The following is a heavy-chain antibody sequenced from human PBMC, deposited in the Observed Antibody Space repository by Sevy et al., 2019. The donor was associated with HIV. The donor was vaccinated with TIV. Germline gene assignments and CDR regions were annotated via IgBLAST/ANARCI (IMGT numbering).Heavy chain of an antibody. CDR3: ARDLPPSATTVAHFDY. CDR1: EFAFRSYE. V-gene: IGHV3-48*03. J-gene: IGHJ4*02. CDR2: ITNSGTTK. Sequence: GGSLRLSCAASEFAFRSYEMNWVRQAPGKGLEWVSYITNSGTTKYYSDSVRGRFTISRDTAKNSLYLQMNSLRVEDTAVYYCARDLPPSATTVAHFDYWGQGSLVTVSS. D-gene: IGHD4-17*01.